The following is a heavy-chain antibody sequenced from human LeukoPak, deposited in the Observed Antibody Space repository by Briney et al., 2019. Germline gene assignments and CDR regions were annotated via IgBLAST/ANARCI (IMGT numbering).Heavy chain of an antibody. CDR2: ISSIRNYI. CDR1: KFTFSDYS. Sequence: GGSLRLSCAASKFTFSDYSMSWVRQAPGKGLEWVSSISSIRNYIYYADSVKGRFTVSRDNAKNSLYLQMNSLRAEDTAVYYCASLDFWSGYFDSWGQGTLVTVSS. J-gene: IGHJ4*02. D-gene: IGHD3-3*01. V-gene: IGHV3-21*01. CDR3: ASLDFWSGYFDS.